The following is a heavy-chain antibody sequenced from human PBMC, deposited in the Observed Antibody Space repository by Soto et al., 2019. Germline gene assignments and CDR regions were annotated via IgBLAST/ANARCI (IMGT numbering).Heavy chain of an antibody. CDR3: AKGSIEYSASIDY. J-gene: IGHJ4*02. V-gene: IGHV3-23*01. Sequence: EVHLLESGGCLVQPGGSLRLSCAASGFSFTSYAMMWVRQAPAKGLEWVSVISSSGGSSYFADSVKGRFTISRDNSKNMLYLEMNSLRAEDTAIYFCAKGSIEYSASIDYWGQGTLVIVSS. CDR1: GFSFTSYA. CDR2: ISSSGGSS. D-gene: IGHD5-12*01.